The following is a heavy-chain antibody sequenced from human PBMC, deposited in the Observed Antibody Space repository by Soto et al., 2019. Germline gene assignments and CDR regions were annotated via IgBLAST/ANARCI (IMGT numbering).Heavy chain of an antibody. J-gene: IGHJ3*02. CDR2: IYYSGST. D-gene: IGHD3-16*01. Sequence: QVQLQEAGPGLVKPSQTLSLTCTVSGGSISSGGYYWSWIRQHPGKGLEWIGYIYYSGSTYYNPSLKSRVTISVDTSNNQFSLKLSSFTAADTAVYYCARGGVTRNSDAFDIWGQGTMVTVSS. CDR1: GGSISSGGYY. CDR3: ARGGVTRNSDAFDI. V-gene: IGHV4-31*03.